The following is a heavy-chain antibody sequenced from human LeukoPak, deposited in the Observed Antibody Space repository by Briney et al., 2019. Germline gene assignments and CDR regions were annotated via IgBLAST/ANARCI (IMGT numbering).Heavy chain of an antibody. CDR2: IYYSGST. CDR3: ARLRLGELSSIDY. CDR1: GGSISSSSYY. D-gene: IGHD3-16*02. Sequence: PSETLSLTCTVSGGSISSSSYYWGWIRQPPGKGLEWIGSIYYSGSTYYNPSLKSRVTISVDTSKNQFSLKLSSVTAADTAVYYCARLRLGELSSIDYWGQGTLVTVSS. J-gene: IGHJ4*02. V-gene: IGHV4-39*01.